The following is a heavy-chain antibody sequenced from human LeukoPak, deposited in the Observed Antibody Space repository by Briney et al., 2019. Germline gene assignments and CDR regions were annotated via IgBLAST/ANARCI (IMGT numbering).Heavy chain of an antibody. Sequence: ASVKVSCRASGYTFTSYGISWVRQAPGQGLEWMGWISAYNGNTNYAQKLQGRVTMTTDTSTSTAYMELRSLRSDDTAVYYSARSNDFWSGYYRFYFDYWGQGTLVTVSS. J-gene: IGHJ4*02. D-gene: IGHD3-3*01. V-gene: IGHV1-18*01. CDR1: GYTFTSYG. CDR2: ISAYNGNT. CDR3: ARSNDFWSGYYRFYFDY.